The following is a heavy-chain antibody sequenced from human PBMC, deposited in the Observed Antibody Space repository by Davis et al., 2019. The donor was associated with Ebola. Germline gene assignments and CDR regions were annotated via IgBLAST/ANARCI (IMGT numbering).Heavy chain of an antibody. V-gene: IGHV3-21*01. D-gene: IGHD3-10*01. CDR2: ISSSSSYI. J-gene: IGHJ4*02. Sequence: PGGSLRLSCAASGFTFSSYSMNWVRQAPGKGLEWVSSISSSSSYIYYADSVKGRFTISRDNAKNSLYLQMNSLRAEDTAVYYCARDWSLWFGELYDYWGQGTLVTVSS. CDR3: ARDWSLWFGELYDY. CDR1: GFTFSSYS.